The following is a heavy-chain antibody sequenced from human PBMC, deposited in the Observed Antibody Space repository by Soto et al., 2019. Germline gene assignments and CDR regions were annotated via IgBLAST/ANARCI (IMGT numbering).Heavy chain of an antibody. CDR1: GGTFSSYT. D-gene: IGHD2-15*01. CDR2: ITPILGIA. V-gene: IGHV1-69*02. J-gene: IGHJ5*02. CDR3: ARSGLVAAPNWFDP. Sequence: ASVKVSCKASGGTFSSYTISWVRQAPGQGLEWMGRITPILGIANYAQKFQGRVTITADKSTSTAYMELSSLRSEDTAVYYCARSGLVAAPNWFDPWGQGTLVTVSS.